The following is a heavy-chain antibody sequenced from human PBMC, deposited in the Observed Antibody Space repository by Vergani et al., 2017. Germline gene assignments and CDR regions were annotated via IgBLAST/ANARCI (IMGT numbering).Heavy chain of an antibody. V-gene: IGHV4-59*08. J-gene: IGHJ5*02. Sequence: QVQLQESGPGLVKSSETLSLTCSVSFDSIRNLYCNWIRQPPGKGLEWIGSIHYSENTNYNPSLKTRVTISGDTSKNQFSLKLSSVTAADTAVYYCARQLNHIRQQLRWFDPWGQGTLVTVSS. D-gene: IGHD6-13*01. CDR3: ARQLNHIRQQLRWFDP. CDR1: FDSIRNLY. CDR2: IHYSENT.